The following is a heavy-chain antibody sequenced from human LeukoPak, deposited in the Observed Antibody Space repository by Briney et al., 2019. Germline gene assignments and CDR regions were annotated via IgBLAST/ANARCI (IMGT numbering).Heavy chain of an antibody. CDR2: MYHSGST. CDR1: GGSISTNNYY. J-gene: IGHJ6*03. D-gene: IGHD1-26*01. Sequence: SETLSLTCTVSGGSISTNNYYWVWIRQPPGKGLEWIGSMYHSGSTYYNPFLRSRVTISLGTSKNQFSLKVNSVTAADTAVYYCAKAMGGWDKYYYYYMDVWGTGTTVTVSS. V-gene: IGHV4-39*07. CDR3: AKAMGGWDKYYYYYMDV.